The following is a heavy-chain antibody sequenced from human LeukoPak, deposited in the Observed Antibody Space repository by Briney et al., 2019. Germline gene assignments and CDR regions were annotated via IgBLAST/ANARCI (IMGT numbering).Heavy chain of an antibody. J-gene: IGHJ6*03. CDR3: ARARRGYDFWGYYYYYMDV. D-gene: IGHD3-3*01. CDR2: IYYSGST. CDR1: GGSISSSSYY. V-gene: IGHV4-39*07. Sequence: SETLSLTCAVSGGSISSSSYYWGWIRQPPGKGLEWIGSIYYSGSTNYNPSLKSRVTISVDTPKNQFSLKPSSVTAADTAVYYCARARRGYDFWGYYYYYMDVWGKGTTVTISS.